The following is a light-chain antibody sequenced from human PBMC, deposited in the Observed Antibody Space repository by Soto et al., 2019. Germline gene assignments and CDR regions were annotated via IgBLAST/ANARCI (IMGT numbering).Light chain of an antibody. CDR3: MQALQTPST. CDR2: LGS. V-gene: IGKV2-28*01. CDR1: QSLLHSNGYNY. J-gene: IGKJ3*01. Sequence: IVMTQSPLSLPVTPGEPASISCRSSQSLLHSNGYNYLDWYLQKPGQSPQLLIYLGSNRASGVPDRFSGSGSGTDFTLKISRVEAEDVGCYYCMQALQTPSTFGPGTKVDIK.